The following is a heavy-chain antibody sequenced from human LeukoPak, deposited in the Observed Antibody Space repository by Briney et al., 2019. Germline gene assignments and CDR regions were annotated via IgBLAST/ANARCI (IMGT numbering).Heavy chain of an antibody. Sequence: ASVKVSCKASGYTFTSYYMHWVRQAPGQGLEWMGIINPSGGSTSYAQKFQGRVTMTRDMSTSTVYMELSSLRSEDTAVYYCARLGAYSGSYHDAFDIWGQGTMVTVSS. CDR1: GYTFTSYY. CDR3: ARLGAYSGSYHDAFDI. D-gene: IGHD1-26*01. V-gene: IGHV1-46*01. CDR2: INPSGGST. J-gene: IGHJ3*02.